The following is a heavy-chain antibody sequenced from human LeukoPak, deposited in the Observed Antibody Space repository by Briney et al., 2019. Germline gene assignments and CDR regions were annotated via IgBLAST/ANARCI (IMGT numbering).Heavy chain of an antibody. J-gene: IGHJ4*02. CDR2: IIPIFGTA. CDR3: ARDYDILTGSYFDY. Sequence: ASVKVSCKASGYTFTSYYMHWVRQAPGQGLEWMGGIIPIFGTANYAQKFQGRVAITADESTSTAYMELSRLRSDDTAVYYCARDYDILTGSYFDYWGQGTLVTVSS. D-gene: IGHD3-9*01. CDR1: GYTFTSYY. V-gene: IGHV1-69*13.